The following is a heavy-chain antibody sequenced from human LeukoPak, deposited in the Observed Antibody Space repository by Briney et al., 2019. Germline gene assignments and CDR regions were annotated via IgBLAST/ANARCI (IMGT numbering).Heavy chain of an antibody. CDR3: ARGSIAAAGTLGN. Sequence: PSETLSLTCTVSGGSIISGDYYWSWIRQPPGKGLERIGYIYYSGSTYYNPSLKSRVTISVDTSKNQFSLKLSSVTAAGTAVYYCARGSIAAAGTLGNWGQGTLVTVSS. V-gene: IGHV4-30-4*01. CDR1: GGSIISGDYY. D-gene: IGHD6-13*01. J-gene: IGHJ4*02. CDR2: IYYSGST.